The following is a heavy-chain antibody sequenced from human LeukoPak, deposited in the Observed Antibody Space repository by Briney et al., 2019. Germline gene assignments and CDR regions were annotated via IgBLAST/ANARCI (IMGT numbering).Heavy chain of an antibody. CDR2: IYYSGST. D-gene: IGHD6-13*01. CDR1: GGSVSTGSYY. J-gene: IGHJ4*02. CDR3: ARVTGYRIEDYFDY. Sequence: PSETLSLTCTVSGGSVSTGSYYWSWIRQPPGKGLEWIGYIYYSGSTNYNPSLKSRVTISVETSKNEFSLKLRSVTAADTAVYYCARVTGYRIEDYFDYWGQGTLVTVSS. V-gene: IGHV4-61*01.